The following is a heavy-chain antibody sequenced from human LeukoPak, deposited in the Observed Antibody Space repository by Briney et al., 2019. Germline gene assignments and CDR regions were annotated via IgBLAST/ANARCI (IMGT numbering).Heavy chain of an antibody. J-gene: IGHJ4*02. CDR2: ISSSGAFI. CDR3: AKAVASGRSFDC. D-gene: IGHD1-26*01. Sequence: GGSSTLSCAASGFTFNTYAVSWVRQAPGKGLDWVSTISSSGAFIYDADSVKRRFTISRDNSKNALYLQMNSLRVADTAVYYCAKAVASGRSFDCWGQGTLVTVSS. V-gene: IGHV3-23*01. CDR1: GFTFNTYA.